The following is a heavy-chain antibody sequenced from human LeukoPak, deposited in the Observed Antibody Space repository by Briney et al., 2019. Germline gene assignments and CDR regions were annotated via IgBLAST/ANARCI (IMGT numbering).Heavy chain of an antibody. CDR3: ARHVVALGFDY. CDR2: ISGSGGST. J-gene: IGHJ4*02. V-gene: IGHV3-23*01. Sequence: GGSLRLSCAASGFTFSNYVMSWVRQAPGKGLEWVSGISGSGGSTYYADSVKGRFTISRDNAKNSLYLQMNSLRAEDTAVYYCARHVVALGFDYWGQGTLVTVSS. CDR1: GFTFSNYV. D-gene: IGHD3-22*01.